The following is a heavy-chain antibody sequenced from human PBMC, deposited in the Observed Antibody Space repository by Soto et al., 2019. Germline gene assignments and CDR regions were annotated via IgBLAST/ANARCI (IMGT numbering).Heavy chain of an antibody. CDR2: VIPMFGTA. V-gene: IGHV1-69*01. Sequence: QVQLVQSGAEVRKPGSSVKVSCRSSGGIFTASAISWVRQAPGQGPEWMGGVIPMFGTANYPQRFQGRVTINADESTNTVYMQLSSLRSADTAVYFCAVGFKLDYYSLDVWGQGTTVTVSS. J-gene: IGHJ6*02. CDR3: AVGFKLDYYSLDV. CDR1: GGIFTASA. D-gene: IGHD3-10*01.